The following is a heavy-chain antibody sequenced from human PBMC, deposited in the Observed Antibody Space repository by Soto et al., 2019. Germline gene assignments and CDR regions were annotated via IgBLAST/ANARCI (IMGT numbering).Heavy chain of an antibody. Sequence: GGSLRLSCTASGFTFGDYAMHWVRQAPGKGLEYVSAISSNGGSTYFADSVKGRFTISRDNAKNTLYLQMNSLRAEDTAVYYCARGRLISLYYLDYWGQGTLVTVSS. D-gene: IGHD2-15*01. CDR3: ARGRLISLYYLDY. CDR1: GFTFGDYA. V-gene: IGHV3-64*04. CDR2: ISSNGGST. J-gene: IGHJ4*02.